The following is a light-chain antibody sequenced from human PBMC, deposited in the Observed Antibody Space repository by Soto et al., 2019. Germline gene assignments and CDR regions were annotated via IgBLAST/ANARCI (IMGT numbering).Light chain of an antibody. Sequence: EIVLTQSPATLYLSPGERATLSCRASQSVSRYLAWYQQRVGQAPRLLIYDASNRATGIPARFSGSGSGTDLTLTISSLEPEDFAVYYCQQRSNWPRTFGQGTKVEIK. V-gene: IGKV3-11*01. CDR3: QQRSNWPRT. CDR1: QSVSRY. J-gene: IGKJ1*01. CDR2: DAS.